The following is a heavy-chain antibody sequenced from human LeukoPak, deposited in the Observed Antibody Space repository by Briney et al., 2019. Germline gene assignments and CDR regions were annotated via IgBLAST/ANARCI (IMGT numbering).Heavy chain of an antibody. CDR3: ARDKQQLVASGGYYYYGMDV. V-gene: IGHV4-39*07. D-gene: IGHD6-13*01. Sequence: PSETLSLTCTVSGGSISSSSYYWGWIRQPPGKGLEWIGSIYYSGSTYYNPSPKSRVTISVDRSKNQFSLKLSSVTAADTAVYYCARDKQQLVASGGYYYYGMDVWGQGTTVTVSS. J-gene: IGHJ6*02. CDR1: GGSISSSSYY. CDR2: IYYSGST.